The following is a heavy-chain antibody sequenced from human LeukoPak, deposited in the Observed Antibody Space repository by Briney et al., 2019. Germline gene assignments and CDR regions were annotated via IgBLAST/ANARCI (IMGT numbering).Heavy chain of an antibody. Sequence: SGTLSLTCAVSGGSISSSNWWSWVRQPPGKGLEWIGEIYHSGSTNYNPSLKSRVTISVDKSKNQFSLKLSSVTAADTAVYYCARSGYSSGWYSSWYFDLWGRGTLVTVSS. CDR1: GGSISSSNW. J-gene: IGHJ2*01. CDR3: ARSGYSSGWYSSWYFDL. CDR2: IYHSGST. V-gene: IGHV4-4*02. D-gene: IGHD6-19*01.